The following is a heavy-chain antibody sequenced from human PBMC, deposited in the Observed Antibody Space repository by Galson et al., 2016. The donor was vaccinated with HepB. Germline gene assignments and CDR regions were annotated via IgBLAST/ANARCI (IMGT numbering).Heavy chain of an antibody. J-gene: IGHJ4*02. CDR2: ISYDGSNR. CDR1: GFIFSSYG. CDR3: AKDYAVAARPPDY. D-gene: IGHD6-6*01. Sequence: SLRLSCAASGFIFSSYGMHWVRQAPGKGLEWVAVISYDGSNRYYADSVKGRFTISRDNSKNTLYLRMNNLRPEDTAVYYCAKDYAVAARPPDYWGQGTLVTVSS. V-gene: IGHV3-30*18.